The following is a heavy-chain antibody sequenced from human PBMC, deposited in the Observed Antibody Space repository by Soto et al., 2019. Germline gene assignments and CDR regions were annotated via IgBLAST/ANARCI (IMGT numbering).Heavy chain of an antibody. CDR3: ARDLGGSYYAPVDY. V-gene: IGHV1-18*04. CDR2: ISAYNGNK. D-gene: IGHD1-26*01. Sequence: ASVKVSCKASGYTFTSYYIHWVRQAPGQGLEWMGWISAYNGNKKYAQKLQGRVTMTTDTSTSTAYMELRSLRSDDTAVYYCARDLGGSYYAPVDYWGQGTVVTVSS. J-gene: IGHJ4*02. CDR1: GYTFTSYY.